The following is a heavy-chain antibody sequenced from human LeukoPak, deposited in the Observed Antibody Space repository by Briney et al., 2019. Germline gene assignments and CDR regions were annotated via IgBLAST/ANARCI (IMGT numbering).Heavy chain of an antibody. Sequence: PGGSLRLSCSASGFTFSSYEMNWVRQAPGKGLEWVSYISSSGSTIYYADSVKGRFTISRDNAKNSLYLQMNSLRAEDTAVYYCARSLYDILTGYHSPFDYWGQGTLVTVSS. CDR1: GFTFSSYE. V-gene: IGHV3-48*03. D-gene: IGHD3-9*01. CDR2: ISSSGSTI. J-gene: IGHJ4*02. CDR3: ARSLYDILTGYHSPFDY.